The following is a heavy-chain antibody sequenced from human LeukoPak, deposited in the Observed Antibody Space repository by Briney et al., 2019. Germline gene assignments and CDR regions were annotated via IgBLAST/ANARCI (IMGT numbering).Heavy chain of an antibody. CDR3: ARNVLLWFGESQEWFDP. V-gene: IGHV4-4*07. Sequence: SETLSLTCTVSGGSISSYYWSWIRQPAGKGLEWIGRIYTSGSTNYNPSLKSRVTISVDTSKNQFSLKLSSVTAADTAVYYCARNVLLWFGESQEWFDPWGQGTLVTVSS. J-gene: IGHJ5*02. CDR1: GGSISSYY. D-gene: IGHD3-10*01. CDR2: IYTSGST.